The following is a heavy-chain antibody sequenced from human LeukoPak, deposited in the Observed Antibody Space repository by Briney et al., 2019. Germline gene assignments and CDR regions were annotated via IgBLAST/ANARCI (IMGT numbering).Heavy chain of an antibody. CDR2: ISAYNGNT. CDR3: ARVRLPGIAAAGTWWFDP. J-gene: IGHJ5*02. Sequence: GASVKVSCKAFGYTLTSYGINWVRQAPGQGLEWMGWISAYNGNTNYAQKLQGRVTMTTDTSTSTAYMELRSLRSDDTAVYYCARVRLPGIAAAGTWWFDPWGQGTLVTVSS. D-gene: IGHD6-13*01. V-gene: IGHV1-18*01. CDR1: GYTLTSYG.